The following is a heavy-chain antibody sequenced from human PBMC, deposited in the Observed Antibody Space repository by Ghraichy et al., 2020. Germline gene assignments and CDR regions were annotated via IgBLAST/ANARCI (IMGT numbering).Heavy chain of an antibody. J-gene: IGHJ4*02. CDR1: GFTFSSYE. Sequence: LSLTCAASGFTFSSYEMNWVRQAPGKGLEWVSYISSGATTVYHADSVKGRFTISRDNAKNLLFLQMNSLRAEDTAVYYCARGGYEVEYWGQGTLVTVSS. CDR2: ISSGATTV. D-gene: IGHD5-12*01. V-gene: IGHV3-48*03. CDR3: ARGGYEVEY.